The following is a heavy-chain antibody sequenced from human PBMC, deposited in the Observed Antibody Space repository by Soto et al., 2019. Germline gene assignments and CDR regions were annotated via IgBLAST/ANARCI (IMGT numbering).Heavy chain of an antibody. D-gene: IGHD3-16*01. CDR3: STLRKSFDI. V-gene: IGHV1-69*13. J-gene: IGHJ3*02. CDR2: IIPIFGTA. Sequence: SLKVSCNASGGTFSSYAISWVRQAPGQGLEWMGGIIPIFGTANYAQKFQGRVTITADESTSTAYMELSSLRSEDTAVYYCSTLRKSFDIWGQGTMVTVSS. CDR1: GGTFSSYA.